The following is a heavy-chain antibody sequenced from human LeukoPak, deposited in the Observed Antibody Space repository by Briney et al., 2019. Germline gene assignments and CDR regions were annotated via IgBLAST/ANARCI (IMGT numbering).Heavy chain of an antibody. Sequence: GGSLRLSCAASGFTFSSYGMHWVRQAPGKGLEGLAFIRYDGSNKYYADSVKGRFTISRDNSKNTLYLQMNSLRAEDTAVYYCAKDATLPYSSSWYRDFDYWGQGTLVTVSS. V-gene: IGHV3-30*02. D-gene: IGHD6-13*01. J-gene: IGHJ4*02. CDR3: AKDATLPYSSSWYRDFDY. CDR1: GFTFSSYG. CDR2: IRYDGSNK.